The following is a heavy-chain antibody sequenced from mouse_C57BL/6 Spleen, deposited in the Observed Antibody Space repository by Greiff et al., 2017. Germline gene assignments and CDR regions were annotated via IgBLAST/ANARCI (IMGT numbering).Heavy chain of an antibody. CDR1: GYAFSSSW. V-gene: IGHV1-82*01. D-gene: IGHD4-1*01. CDR3: ARHWDDWYFDV. CDR2: IYPGDGDT. J-gene: IGHJ1*03. Sequence: QVQLQQSGPELVKPGASVKISCKASGYAFSSSWMNWVKQRPGKGLEWIGRIYPGDGDTNYNGKFKGKATLTADKSSSTAYMQLSSLTSEDSAVYFCARHWDDWYFDVWGTGTTVTVSS.